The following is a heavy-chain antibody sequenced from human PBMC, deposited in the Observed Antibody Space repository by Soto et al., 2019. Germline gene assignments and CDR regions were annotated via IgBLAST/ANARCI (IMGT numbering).Heavy chain of an antibody. Sequence: SETLSLTCTVSGGSISSYYWSWIRQPPGKGLEWIGYIYYSGSTNYNPSLKSRVTISVDTSKNQFSLKLSSVTAADTAVYYCARDAPLWFGELSHWGQGTLVTVS. D-gene: IGHD3-10*01. CDR2: IYYSGST. J-gene: IGHJ4*02. V-gene: IGHV4-59*01. CDR3: ARDAPLWFGELSH. CDR1: GGSISSYY.